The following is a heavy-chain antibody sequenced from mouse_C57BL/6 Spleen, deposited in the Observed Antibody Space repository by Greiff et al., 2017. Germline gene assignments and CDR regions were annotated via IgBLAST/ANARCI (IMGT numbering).Heavy chain of an antibody. Sequence: QVQLQQPGAELVRPGSSVKLSCKASGYTFTSYWMDWVKQRPGQGLEWIGNIYPSDSETHYNQKFKDKATLTVDKSSSTADMQLSSLTSEDSAVYYCARGDEGFYYWGQGTTLTVST. CDR2: IYPSDSET. J-gene: IGHJ2*01. D-gene: IGHD3-3*01. CDR1: GYTFTSYW. V-gene: IGHV1-61*01. CDR3: ARGDEGFYY.